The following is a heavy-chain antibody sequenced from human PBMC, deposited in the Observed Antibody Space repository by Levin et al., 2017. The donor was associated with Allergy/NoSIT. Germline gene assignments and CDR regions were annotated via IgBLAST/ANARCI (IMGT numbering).Heavy chain of an antibody. J-gene: IGHJ4*02. V-gene: IGHV4-34*01. Sequence: SETLSLTCAVYGGSFSGYYWSWIRQPPGKGLEWIGEINHSGSTNYNPSLKSRVTISVDTSKNQFSLKLSSVTAADTAVYYCARGPTRTTGTTSAVDYWGQGTLVTVSS. D-gene: IGHD1-1*01. CDR2: INHSGST. CDR1: GGSFSGYY. CDR3: ARGPTRTTGTTSAVDY.